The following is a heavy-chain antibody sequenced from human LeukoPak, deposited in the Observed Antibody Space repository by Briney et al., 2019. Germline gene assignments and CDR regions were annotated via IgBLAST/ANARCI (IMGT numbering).Heavy chain of an antibody. V-gene: IGHV3-66*01. J-gene: IGHJ5*02. Sequence: SGGSLRLSCSASGFIYTNYAMHWVRQASGKGLEWVSFIYSGGSTYYADSVKGRFTISRDNSKNTLYLQMNSLRAVDTAVYYCARRAGGLARNNWFDPWGQGTLVTVSS. CDR2: IYSGGST. D-gene: IGHD3-16*01. CDR3: ARRAGGLARNNWFDP. CDR1: GFIYTNYA.